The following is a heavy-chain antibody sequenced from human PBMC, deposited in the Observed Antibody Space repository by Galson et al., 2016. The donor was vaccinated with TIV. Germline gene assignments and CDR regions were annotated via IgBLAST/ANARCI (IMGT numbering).Heavy chain of an antibody. Sequence: SLRLSCAASGFTFSTYWMHWVRQAPGKGLVWVSRINTDGSTTNYADSVKGRFTISRDSAKYTLFLQLNSLRAGDTAIYYCAKVGKSGDYSCDAFDVWGQGTVVTVSS. D-gene: IGHD1-26*01. J-gene: IGHJ3*01. CDR2: INTDGSTT. V-gene: IGHV3-74*01. CDR3: AKVGKSGDYSCDAFDV. CDR1: GFTFSTYW.